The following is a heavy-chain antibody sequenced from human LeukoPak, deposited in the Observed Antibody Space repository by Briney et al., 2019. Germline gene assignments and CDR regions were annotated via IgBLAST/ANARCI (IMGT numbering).Heavy chain of an antibody. CDR3: ARDRSKISSSWYFGY. D-gene: IGHD6-13*01. V-gene: IGHV4-59*01. CDR1: GGSISSYY. Sequence: SETLSLTCTVSGGSISSYYWSWIRQPPGKGLEWIGYIYYSGSTNYNPSLKSRVIISVDTSKNQFSLKLSSVTAADTAVYYCARDRSKISSSWYFGYWGQGTLVTVSS. J-gene: IGHJ4*02. CDR2: IYYSGST.